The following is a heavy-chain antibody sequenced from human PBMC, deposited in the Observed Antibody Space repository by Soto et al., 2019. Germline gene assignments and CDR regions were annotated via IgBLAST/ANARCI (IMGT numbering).Heavy chain of an antibody. V-gene: IGHV4-31*03. J-gene: IGHJ4*02. CDR2: IYYSGST. D-gene: IGHD3-3*01. CDR1: GGSISSGGYY. CDR3: ASSLRFLEWLSTGGYFDY. Sequence: SETLSLTCTVSGGSISSGGYYWSWIRQHPGKGLEWIGYIYYSGSTYYNPSLKSRVTISVDTSKNQFSLKLSSVTAADTAVYYCASSLRFLEWLSTGGYFDYWGQGTLVTVSS.